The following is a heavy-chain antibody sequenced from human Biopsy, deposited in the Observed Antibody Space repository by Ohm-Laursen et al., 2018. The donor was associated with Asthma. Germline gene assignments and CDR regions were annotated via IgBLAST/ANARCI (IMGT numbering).Heavy chain of an antibody. V-gene: IGHV4-39*01. CDR1: NRSISSNFYY. J-gene: IGHJ3*01. D-gene: IGHD6-13*01. CDR3: ARQKLAAAEGPFDL. Sequence: SHTLSLSCTVSNRSISSNFYYWGWIRQPPGKGLEWVGSIHKNGIGYYKSSLKSRLTISVDTSKNQFSLKVTPVTAADTAVYYCARQKLAAAEGPFDLWGQGTMVTVSS. CDR2: IHKNGIG.